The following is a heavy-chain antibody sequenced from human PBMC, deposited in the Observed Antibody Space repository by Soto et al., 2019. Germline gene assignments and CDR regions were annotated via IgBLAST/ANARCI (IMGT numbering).Heavy chain of an antibody. Sequence: QVQLQESGPGLVKPSQTLSLTCTVSGGSISSGDYYWSWIRQPPGKGLEWIGYIYYSGSTYYNPSLKSRVTISVDTSKNQFSLKLSSVTAADTAVYYCARVEGEYCISTSCEGRDAFDIWGQGTMVTVSS. V-gene: IGHV4-30-4*01. J-gene: IGHJ3*02. D-gene: IGHD2-2*01. CDR3: ARVEGEYCISTSCEGRDAFDI. CDR1: GGSISSGDYY. CDR2: IYYSGST.